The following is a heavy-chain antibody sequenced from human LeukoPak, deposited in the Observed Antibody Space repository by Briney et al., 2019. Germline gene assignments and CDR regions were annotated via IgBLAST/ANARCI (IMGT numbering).Heavy chain of an antibody. D-gene: IGHD2-15*01. CDR2: IKEDGSEA. CDR1: GFTFSDYW. V-gene: IGHV3-7*01. Sequence: GGSLRLSCAASGFTFSDYWMVWIRQSPGQGLECLADIKEDGSEAYYLDSVRGRFPISRDNAKRSLFLQMNSLRAEDTAVYYCARSYCTGGSCYGGGWYFDSWGQGIPVTVSP. CDR3: ARSYCTGGSCYGGGWYFDS. J-gene: IGHJ4*02.